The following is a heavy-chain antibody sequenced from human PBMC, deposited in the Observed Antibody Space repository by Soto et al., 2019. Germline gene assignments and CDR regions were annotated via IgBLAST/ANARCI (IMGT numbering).Heavy chain of an antibody. D-gene: IGHD3-10*01. CDR2: IYWDDAK. V-gene: IGHV2-5*02. Sequence: QITLKESGLTLVKHTQTLTLTCSLSGFSISTSKVGVSWIRQPPGKALEWLALIYWDDAKRYRPYLKSRLTVTKDTAKTQVVLTMTNMDPVDTATYYCAHRQIGYYGYFDFWGQGMLVTVSS. J-gene: IGHJ4*02. CDR1: GFSISTSKVG. CDR3: AHRQIGYYGYFDF.